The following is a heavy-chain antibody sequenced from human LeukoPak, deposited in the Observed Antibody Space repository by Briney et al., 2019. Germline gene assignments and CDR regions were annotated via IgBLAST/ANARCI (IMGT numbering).Heavy chain of an antibody. CDR1: GDSVSSKSAV. D-gene: IGHD1-1*01. CDR3: AITTGTFDC. Sequence: PSLTLSLPCAISGDSVSSKSAVWNWIRPSPSRGLEWLGRTYYWSKWYTEFAPSLKSRITINPDTSKNQFPLQLKSVAPEDTAVYYCAITTGTFDCWGQGTLVSVSS. V-gene: IGHV6-1*01. J-gene: IGHJ4*02. CDR2: TYYWSKWYT.